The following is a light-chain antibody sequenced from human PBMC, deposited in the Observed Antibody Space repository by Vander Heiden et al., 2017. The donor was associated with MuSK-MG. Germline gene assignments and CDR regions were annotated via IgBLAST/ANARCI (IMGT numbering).Light chain of an antibody. CDR1: HSISNY. CDR2: AAS. V-gene: IGKV1-39*01. J-gene: IGKJ2*02. Sequence: DIQMTDSTSSLSASIGHRVTITCPASHSISNYLNWHQQKPGDAPKLLIYAASMLKGGVPSRFSGSCSGTYFTLIISRQQPEDFATYYCQHSDNTPCTFGQGTKVEIK. CDR3: QHSDNTPCT.